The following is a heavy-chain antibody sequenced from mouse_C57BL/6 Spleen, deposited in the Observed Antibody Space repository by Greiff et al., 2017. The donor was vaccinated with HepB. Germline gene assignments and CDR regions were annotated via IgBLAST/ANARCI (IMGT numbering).Heavy chain of an antibody. CDR2: IRLKSDNYAT. CDR1: GFTFSNYW. V-gene: IGHV6-3*01. J-gene: IGHJ4*01. Sequence: DVHLVESGGGLVQPGGSMKLSCVASGFTFSNYWMNWVRQSPEKGLEWVAQIRLKSDNYATHYAESVKGRFTISRDDSKSSVYLQMNNLRAADTGIYYCTGSFTTVGAMDYWGQGTSVTVSS. CDR3: TGSFTTVGAMDY. D-gene: IGHD1-1*01.